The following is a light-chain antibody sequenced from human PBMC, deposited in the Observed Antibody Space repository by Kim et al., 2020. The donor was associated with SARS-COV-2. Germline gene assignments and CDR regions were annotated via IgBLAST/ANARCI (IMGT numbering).Light chain of an antibody. CDR2: GAS. CDR1: QGISSY. CDR3: QQSNGYPWT. Sequence: ASVGDRVTSACRASQGISSYLAGFQQKPGKAPDLLIYGASTLQSGAPSRFSGSGSGTDFTLTISSLQPEDFAIYYCQQSNGYPWTFGQGTKVDIK. J-gene: IGKJ1*01. V-gene: IGKV1-9*01.